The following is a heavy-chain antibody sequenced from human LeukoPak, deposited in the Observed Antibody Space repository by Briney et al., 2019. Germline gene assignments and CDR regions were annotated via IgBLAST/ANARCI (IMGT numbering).Heavy chain of an antibody. V-gene: IGHV1-46*01. J-gene: IGHJ3*02. CDR3: AASSGSGAFDI. CDR1: GYTFTSYY. Sequence: ASVKVSCKASGYTFTSYYMHWVRQAPGQGLEWMGIINPSGGSTSYAQKFQGRVTMTRDTSTSTVYMELSSLRSEDTAVYYCAASSGSGAFDIWGQGTMVTVSS. CDR2: INPSGGST. D-gene: IGHD6-19*01.